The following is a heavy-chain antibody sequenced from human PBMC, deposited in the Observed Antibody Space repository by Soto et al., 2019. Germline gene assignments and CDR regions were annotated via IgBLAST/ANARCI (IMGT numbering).Heavy chain of an antibody. J-gene: IGHJ4*02. CDR1: GFTVSSYY. Sequence: GGSLRLSCAASGFTVSSYYMSWVRQAPGKGLEWVSVIYREGSADFADSVKGRFTISRDNSKNTLYLQMSSLRAEDTAVYYCARVNRRSYHYIVYRGQGTLVTGS. V-gene: IGHV3-66*01. CDR3: ARVNRRSYHYIVY. D-gene: IGHD5-18*01. CDR2: IYREGSA.